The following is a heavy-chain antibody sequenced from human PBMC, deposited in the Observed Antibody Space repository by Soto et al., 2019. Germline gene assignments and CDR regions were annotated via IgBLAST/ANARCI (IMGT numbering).Heavy chain of an antibody. D-gene: IGHD2-15*01. CDR2: IIPIFGTA. V-gene: IGHV1-69*13. Sequence: SVKVSGKASGVTFSSYAISWVRQAPGQGLEWMGGIIPIFGTANYAQKFQGRVTITADESTSTAYMELSSLRSEDTAVYYCARGSVVVVERNWFDPWGQGTLVTVSS. CDR3: ARGSVVVVERNWFDP. CDR1: GVTFSSYA. J-gene: IGHJ5*02.